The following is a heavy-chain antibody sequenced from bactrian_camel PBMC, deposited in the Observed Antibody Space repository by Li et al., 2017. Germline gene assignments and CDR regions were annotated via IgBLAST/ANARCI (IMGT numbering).Heavy chain of an antibody. CDR3: APDSSPQMGCY. CDR1: PDPVIRLC. V-gene: IGHV3S42*01. J-gene: IGHJ4*01. D-gene: IGHD3*01. Sequence: VQLVESGGGSVQAGGSLKLSCQTSPDPVIRLCMAWFRQVPGKEREWVASINGDGATRNSDSMKVRFVISKDDNANTLYLQMNNLRPDDTAMYYCAPDSSPQMGCYWTRGTQVTVS. CDR2: INGDGAT.